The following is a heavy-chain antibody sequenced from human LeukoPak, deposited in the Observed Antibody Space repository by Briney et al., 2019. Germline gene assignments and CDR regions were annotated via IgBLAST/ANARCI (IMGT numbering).Heavy chain of an antibody. Sequence: KPSETLSLTCTVSGGSISSSSYYWGWIRQPPGKEREWIGSIYYSGSTYYNPSLKSRVTISVDTSKNQFSLKLSSVTAADTAVYYCARLPGTRRHWYFDLWGRGTLVTVSS. CDR1: GGSISSSSYY. V-gene: IGHV4-39*01. CDR2: IYYSGST. CDR3: ARLPGTRRHWYFDL. J-gene: IGHJ2*01. D-gene: IGHD1-1*01.